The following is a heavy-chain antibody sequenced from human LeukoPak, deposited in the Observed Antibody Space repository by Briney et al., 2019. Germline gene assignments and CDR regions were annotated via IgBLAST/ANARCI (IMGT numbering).Heavy chain of an antibody. D-gene: IGHD2-15*01. CDR2: INHSGST. V-gene: IGHV4-34*01. Sequence: SETLSLTCTVSGGSISSYYWSWIRQPPGKGLEWIGEINHSGSTNYNPSLKSRVTISVDTSKNQFSLKLSSVTAADTAVYYCTRGHSELLNDYWGQGTLVTVSS. CDR3: TRGHSELLNDY. CDR1: GGSISSYY. J-gene: IGHJ4*02.